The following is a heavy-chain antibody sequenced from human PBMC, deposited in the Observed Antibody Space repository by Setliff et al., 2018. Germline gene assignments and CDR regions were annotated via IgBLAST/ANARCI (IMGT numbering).Heavy chain of an antibody. J-gene: IGHJ4*02. CDR2: IRSNGGAT. D-gene: IGHD5-18*01. Sequence: PGGSLRLSCAASGFTFSDFGMTLVRQAPGKRLEWVSGIRSNGGATYYAQSVKGRFTISRDNAKNSLYLEMNSLRAEDTAVYYCAKLVRGYVEALDNWGQGTLVTVSS. V-gene: IGHV3-23*01. CDR3: AKLVRGYVEALDN. CDR1: GFTFSDFG.